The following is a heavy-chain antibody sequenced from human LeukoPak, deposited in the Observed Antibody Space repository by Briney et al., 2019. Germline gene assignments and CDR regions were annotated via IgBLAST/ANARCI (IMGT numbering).Heavy chain of an antibody. D-gene: IGHD3-3*01. J-gene: IGHJ3*02. Sequence: GGSLRLSCAASGFTFSSYSMNWVRQAPGKGLEWVSYISSSSSTIYYADSVKGRFTISRDNAKNSLYLQMNSLRAEDTAVYYCARDYDFWSSLDAFDIWGQGTMVTVSS. CDR3: ARDYDFWSSLDAFDI. V-gene: IGHV3-48*01. CDR1: GFTFSSYS. CDR2: ISSSSSTI.